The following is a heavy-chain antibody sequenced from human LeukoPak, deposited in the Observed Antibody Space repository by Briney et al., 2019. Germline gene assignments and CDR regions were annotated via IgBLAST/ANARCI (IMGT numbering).Heavy chain of an antibody. CDR3: ARVGTKIKLRPIDY. J-gene: IGHJ4*02. CDR1: GGSISSGGYY. CDR2: IYYSGST. D-gene: IGHD4-17*01. Sequence: PSQTLSLTCTVSGGSISSGGYYWSWIRQHPGKGLEWIGYIYYSGSTYYNPSLKSRVTISVDTSKNQFSLKLSSVTAADTAVYYCARVGTKIKLRPIDYWGQGTLVAVSS. V-gene: IGHV4-31*03.